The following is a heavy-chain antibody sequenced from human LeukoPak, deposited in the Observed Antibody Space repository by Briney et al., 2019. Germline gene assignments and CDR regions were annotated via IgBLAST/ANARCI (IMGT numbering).Heavy chain of an antibody. V-gene: IGHV3-15*01. CDR3: TTDHPFGYSSSWINCFDP. D-gene: IGHD6-13*01. J-gene: IGHJ5*02. CDR2: IKSKTDGGTT. Sequence: GGSLRLSCPASGFTFSNAWMSWVPQAPGKGLEWVGRIKSKTDGGTTDYAAPVKGRFTISRDDSKNTLYLQMNSLKTEDTAVYYCTTDHPFGYSSSWINCFDPGGQGTLVTVSS. CDR1: GFTFSNAW.